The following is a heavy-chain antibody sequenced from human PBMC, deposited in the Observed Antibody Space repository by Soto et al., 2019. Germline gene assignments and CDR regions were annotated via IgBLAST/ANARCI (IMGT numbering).Heavy chain of an antibody. V-gene: IGHV3-30-3*01. CDR1: GFTFSSYA. D-gene: IGHD2-2*01. J-gene: IGHJ5*02. CDR3: ARDRIVVVPAAMARWFDP. Sequence: GGSLRLSCAASGFTFSSYAMHWVRQAPGKGLEWVAVIPYDGSNKYYADSVKGRFTISRDNSKNTLYLQMNSLRAEDTAVYYCARDRIVVVPAAMARWFDPWGQGTLVTVSS. CDR2: IPYDGSNK.